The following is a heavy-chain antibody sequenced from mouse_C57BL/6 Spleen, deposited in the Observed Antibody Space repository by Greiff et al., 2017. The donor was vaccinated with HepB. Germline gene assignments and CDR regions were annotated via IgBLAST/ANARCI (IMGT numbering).Heavy chain of an antibody. J-gene: IGHJ2*01. CDR2: IYPGSGNT. V-gene: IGHV1-66*01. CDR3: ARSGWGPVSVFFDY. CDR1: GYSFTSYY. D-gene: IGHD2-3*01. Sequence: QVQLQQSGPELVKPGASVKISCKASGYSFTSYYIHWVKQRPGQGLEWIGWIYPGSGNTKYNEKFKGKATLTADTSSSTAYMQLSSLTSEDSAVYYCARSGWGPVSVFFDYWGQGTTLTVSS.